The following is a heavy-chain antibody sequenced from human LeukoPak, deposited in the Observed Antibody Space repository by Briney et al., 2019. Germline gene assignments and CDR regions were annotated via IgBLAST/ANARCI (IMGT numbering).Heavy chain of an antibody. D-gene: IGHD5-18*01. CDR3: VRDRYSYNVNDAFDM. Sequence: PGGSLRLSCAISGFTFSSFVMHWVRQAPGKGLEWEEVVSIDGTNKFYADSVKGRLTISRDNSRNTVSLQMNSLRPEDTAVYYCVRDRYSYNVNDAFDMWGQGTMVTVSS. J-gene: IGHJ3*02. CDR2: VSIDGTNK. V-gene: IGHV3-30-3*01. CDR1: GFTFSSFV.